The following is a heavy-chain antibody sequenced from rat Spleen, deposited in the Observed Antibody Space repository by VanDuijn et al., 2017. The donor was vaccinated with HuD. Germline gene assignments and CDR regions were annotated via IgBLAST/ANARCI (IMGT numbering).Heavy chain of an antibody. CDR1: GFTFSDYA. Sequence: EVQLVESGGGLVQPGGSLKFSCAASGFTFSDYAMAWVRQAPKKGLEWVATILYDTTNTFYRDSVKGRFTISRDDAQSTLYLQMNSLRSDDTATYYCARGVADYWGQGVMVTVSS. V-gene: IGHV5-17*01. J-gene: IGHJ2*01. CDR3: ARGVADY. CDR2: ILYDTTNT. D-gene: IGHD4-3*01.